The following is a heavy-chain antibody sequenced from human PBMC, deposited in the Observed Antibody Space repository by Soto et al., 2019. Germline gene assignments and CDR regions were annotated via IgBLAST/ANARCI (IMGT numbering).Heavy chain of an antibody. CDR1: GFTVSSNY. CDR2: IYSGGST. CDR3: ARDLVIAAAEGDY. J-gene: IGHJ4*02. Sequence: EVQLVETGGGLIQPGGSLRLSCAASGFTVSSNYMSWVRQAPGKGLEWVSVIYSGGSTYYADSVKGRFTISRDNSKNTLYLQMNSLRAEDTAVYYCARDLVIAAAEGDYWGQGTLVTVSS. V-gene: IGHV3-53*02. D-gene: IGHD6-13*01.